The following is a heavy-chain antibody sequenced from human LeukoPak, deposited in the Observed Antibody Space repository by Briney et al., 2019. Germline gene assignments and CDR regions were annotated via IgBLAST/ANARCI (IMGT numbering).Heavy chain of an antibody. D-gene: IGHD3-16*02. V-gene: IGHV3-23*01. Sequence: GGSLRLSCAASGFTFSSYAMSWVRQAPGKGLEWVSVISGSGGGTYYADSVKGRFTISRDNSKNTLYLQMNSLRAEDTAVYYCAKVITFGGVIADWGQGTLVTVSS. CDR2: ISGSGGGT. CDR3: AKVITFGGVIAD. J-gene: IGHJ4*02. CDR1: GFTFSSYA.